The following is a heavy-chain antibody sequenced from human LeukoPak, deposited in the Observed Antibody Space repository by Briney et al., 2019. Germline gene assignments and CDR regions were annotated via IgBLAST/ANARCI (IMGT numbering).Heavy chain of an antibody. Sequence: GGSLRLSCAASGFTFSSYAMSWVRQAPGKGLEWVSAIRGSGGSTYYADSVKGRFTISRDNSKNTLYLQMNSLRAEDTAVYYCAKDPISQLLFARYYYGMDVWGQGTTVTVSS. CDR3: AKDPISQLLFARYYYGMDV. D-gene: IGHD2-2*01. V-gene: IGHV3-23*01. J-gene: IGHJ6*02. CDR1: GFTFSSYA. CDR2: IRGSGGST.